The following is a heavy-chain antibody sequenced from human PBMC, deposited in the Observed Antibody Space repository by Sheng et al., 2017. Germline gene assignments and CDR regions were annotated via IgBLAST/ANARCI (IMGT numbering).Heavy chain of an antibody. J-gene: IGHJ6*03. CDR2: IIPIFGTA. CDR3: ARVGRLTVTYPYYYYMDV. Sequence: QVQLVQSGAEVKKPGSSVKVSCKASGGTFSSYAISWVRQAPGQGLEWMGGIIPIFGTANYAQKFQGRVTITTDESTSTAYMELSSLRSEDTAVYYCARVGRLTVTYPYYYYMDVWGKGTTVTVSS. D-gene: IGHD4-17*01. V-gene: IGHV1-69*05. CDR1: GGTFSSYA.